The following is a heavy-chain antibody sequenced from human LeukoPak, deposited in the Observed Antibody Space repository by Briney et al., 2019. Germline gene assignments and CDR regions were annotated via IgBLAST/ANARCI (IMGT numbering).Heavy chain of an antibody. CDR2: IYYSGST. J-gene: IGHJ4*02. D-gene: IGHD6-19*01. Sequence: KPSETLSLTCTVSGGSISSGDYYWSWIRQPPGKGLEWIGYIYYSGSTYYNPSLKSRVTISVDTSKNQFSLKLSSVTAADTAVYYCAGDGYEGSSGWYVWGQGTLVTVSS. CDR3: AGDGYEGSSGWYV. CDR1: GGSISSGDYY. V-gene: IGHV4-30-4*01.